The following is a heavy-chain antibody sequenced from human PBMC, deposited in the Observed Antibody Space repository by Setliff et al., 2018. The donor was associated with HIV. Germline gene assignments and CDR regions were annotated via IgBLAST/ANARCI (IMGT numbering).Heavy chain of an antibody. CDR2: IYNSGYT. V-gene: IGHV4-59*01. J-gene: IGHJ6*02. D-gene: IGHD5-12*01. CDR3: ARGDGYRGNDAYYDSGMDV. CDR1: GAPISSYY. Sequence: SETLSLTCKVSGAPISSYYWNWIRQPPGKGLEWIGYIYNSGYTNYKPSLKSQVTISLDTSKNQFSLNLRSVTAADTAVYYCARGDGYRGNDAYYDSGMDVWGQGITVTVSS.